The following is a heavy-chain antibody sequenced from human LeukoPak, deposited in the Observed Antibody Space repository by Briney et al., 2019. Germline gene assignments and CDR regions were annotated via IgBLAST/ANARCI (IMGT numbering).Heavy chain of an antibody. CDR1: GFTFSSYA. J-gene: IGHJ4*02. Sequence: GGSLRLSCAASGFTFSSYAMSWVRQAPGKGLEWVSAISGSGGSTYYADSVKGRFTISRDNSKNTLYLQMNSLRAEDTAVYYCAKDPGILEQPAPFDYWGQGTLVTVSS. CDR2: ISGSGGST. D-gene: IGHD3-3*01. V-gene: IGHV3-23*01. CDR3: AKDPGILEQPAPFDY.